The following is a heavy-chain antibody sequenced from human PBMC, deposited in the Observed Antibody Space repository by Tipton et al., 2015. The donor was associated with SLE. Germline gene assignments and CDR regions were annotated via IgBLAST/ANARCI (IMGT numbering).Heavy chain of an antibody. CDR1: GGSISSSSYY. Sequence: TLSLTCTVSGGSISSSSYYWGWIRQPPGKGLEWIGSIYYSGSTYYNPSLESRVTISVDTSKNQFSLKLSSVTAADTAVYYCTRGPGSRPLYYDILTGLDYWGQGTLVTVSS. V-gene: IGHV4-39*07. CDR2: IYYSGST. D-gene: IGHD3-9*01. CDR3: TRGPGSRPLYYDILTGLDY. J-gene: IGHJ4*02.